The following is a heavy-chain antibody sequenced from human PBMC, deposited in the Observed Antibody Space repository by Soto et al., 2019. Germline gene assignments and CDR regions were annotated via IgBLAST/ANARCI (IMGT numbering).Heavy chain of an antibody. V-gene: IGHV3-7*01. CDR1: GFTFSSYW. CDR3: ARISGFWENDF. CDR2: IKQDGSEK. Sequence: GGSLRLSCAASGFTFSSYWMSWVRQAPGKGLEWVANIKQDGSEKYYVDSMKGRFTISRDNAKNSLYLQMNSLRAEDTAVYYCARISGFWENDFWGQGTLVTVSS. D-gene: IGHD3-10*01. J-gene: IGHJ4*02.